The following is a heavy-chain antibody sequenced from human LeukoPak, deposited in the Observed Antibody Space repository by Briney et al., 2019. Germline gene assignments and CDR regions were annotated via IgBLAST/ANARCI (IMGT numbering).Heavy chain of an antibody. CDR1: GFTFSSFA. CDR2: ITSSGVDT. CDR3: AKHRSESSGYRFEY. V-gene: IGHV3-23*01. D-gene: IGHD3-22*01. Sequence: GGSLRLSCAASGFTFSSFAMSWARQAPGEGLEWVSAITSSGVDTNYADPVKGRFTISRDNSKNTLYLQMNSLRADDTAVYYCAKHRSESSGYRFEYWGQGTLVTVSS. J-gene: IGHJ4*02.